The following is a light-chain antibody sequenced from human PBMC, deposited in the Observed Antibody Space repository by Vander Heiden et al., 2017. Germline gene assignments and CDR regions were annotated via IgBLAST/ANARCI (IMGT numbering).Light chain of an antibody. CDR3: QNWDTGIQV. CDR1: TGHSSYA. V-gene: IGLV4-69*01. J-gene: IGLJ3*02. Sequence: QLVLTQSPSASASLGASVKLTCTLSTGHSSYAIAWHQQQPENGPRYLLNLNSDASHNTGDGIPDRFSGSGSAADSYLTISSRQAEDDGDYYCQNWDTGIQVFGGGTKLTVL. CDR2: LNSDASH.